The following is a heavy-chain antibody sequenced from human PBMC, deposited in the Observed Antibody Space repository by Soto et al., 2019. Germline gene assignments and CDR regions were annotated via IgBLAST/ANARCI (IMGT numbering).Heavy chain of an antibody. J-gene: IGHJ4*02. Sequence: GGSLRLSCAASGFTFSNFGMHWVRQAPGKGLEWVAVIWYDVSNKNYADSVKGRFTISRDNSKNTLYLQMNSLRAEDTAVYYCARESVAVAGTDFDNWGQGTLVTVSS. CDR2: IWYDVSNK. V-gene: IGHV3-33*01. D-gene: IGHD6-19*01. CDR3: ARESVAVAGTDFDN. CDR1: GFTFSNFG.